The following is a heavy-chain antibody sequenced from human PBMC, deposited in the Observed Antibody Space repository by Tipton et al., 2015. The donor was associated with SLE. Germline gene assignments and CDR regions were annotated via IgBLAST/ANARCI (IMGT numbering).Heavy chain of an antibody. CDR2: IKQDGSEK. CDR3: ANVPITMVRGVINYFDY. V-gene: IGHV3-7*03. J-gene: IGHJ4*02. Sequence: GSLRLSCAASGFTFSSYWMSWVRQAPGKGLEWVANIKQDGSEKYYVDSVKGRFTISRDNAKNSLYLQMNSLRAEDTAVYYCANVPITMVRGVINYFDYWGQGTLVTVSS. D-gene: IGHD3-10*01. CDR1: GFTFSSYW.